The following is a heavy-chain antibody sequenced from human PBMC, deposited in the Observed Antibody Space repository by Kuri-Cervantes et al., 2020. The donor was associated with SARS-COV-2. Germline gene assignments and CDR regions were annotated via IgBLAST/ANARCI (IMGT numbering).Heavy chain of an antibody. CDR2: IKQDGSEK. D-gene: IGHD1-26*01. J-gene: IGHJ4*02. Sequence: GESLKISCAASGFTFSSYWMSWVRQAPGKGLEWVANIKQDGSEKYYVDSVKGRFTISRDHAKNSLYLQMNSLRAEDTAVYYCAVIQNSGSYSTRSSYFDYWGQGTLVTVSS. V-gene: IGHV3-7*01. CDR1: GFTFSSYW. CDR3: AVIQNSGSYSTRSSYFDY.